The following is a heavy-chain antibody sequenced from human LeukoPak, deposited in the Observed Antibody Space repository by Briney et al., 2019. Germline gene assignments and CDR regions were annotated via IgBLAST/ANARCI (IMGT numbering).Heavy chain of an antibody. CDR3: ARGLYDFWSGYPHVLGY. CDR1: GFTFPIYW. Sequence: GGSLRLSCAASGFTFPIYWMHWVRQAPGKGLVWVSRVNGDGSTTTYADSVKGRFTISRDNSKNTLYLQMNSLRAEDTAVYYCARGLYDFWSGYPHVLGYWGQGTLVTVSS. CDR2: VNGDGSTT. V-gene: IGHV3-74*01. J-gene: IGHJ4*02. D-gene: IGHD3-3*01.